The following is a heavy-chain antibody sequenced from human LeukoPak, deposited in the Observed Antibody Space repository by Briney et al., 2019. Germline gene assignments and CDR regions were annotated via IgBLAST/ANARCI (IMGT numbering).Heavy chain of an antibody. D-gene: IGHD4-17*01. V-gene: IGHV1-69*05. CDR3: ATYWPGPYGAYEGYYYMDV. Sequence: ASVKVSCKASGGTFSSYAISWGRQAPGQGLEWMGRIIPIFGTANYAQKFQGRVTVTTDESTSTAYMGQSSLRSEDTAVYYCATYWPGPYGAYEGYYYMDVWGKGTTVTVSS. CDR2: IIPIFGTA. CDR1: GGTFSSYA. J-gene: IGHJ6*03.